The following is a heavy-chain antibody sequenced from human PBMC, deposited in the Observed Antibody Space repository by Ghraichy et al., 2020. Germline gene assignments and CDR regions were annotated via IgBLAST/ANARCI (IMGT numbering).Heavy chain of an antibody. V-gene: IGHV3-9*01. CDR1: GFTFEDYA. Sequence: GGSLRLSCAASGFTFEDYAMYWVRQGPGKGLEWVAGISWNSGSIGYADSVKGRFTISRDNAKKSLYLQMNSLRAEDTALYYCTKDIDVAATGVGYCYGMDVWGQGTTVTVSS. D-gene: IGHD6-13*01. CDR2: ISWNSGSI. CDR3: TKDIDVAATGVGYCYGMDV. J-gene: IGHJ6*02.